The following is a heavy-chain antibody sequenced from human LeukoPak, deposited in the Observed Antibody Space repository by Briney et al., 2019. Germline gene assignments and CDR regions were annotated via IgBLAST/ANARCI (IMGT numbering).Heavy chain of an antibody. Sequence: GGSLRLSCAASGFTFTSYWMSWVRQAPGKGLEWVANINQDGSERYYVDSVKGRFTISRDNAKNSLYLQMNSLRAEDTAVYYCAKIGLKHIVVVTATQEYFQHWGQGTLVTVSS. D-gene: IGHD2-21*02. V-gene: IGHV3-7*03. J-gene: IGHJ1*01. CDR1: GFTFTSYW. CDR3: AKIGLKHIVVVTATQEYFQH. CDR2: INQDGSER.